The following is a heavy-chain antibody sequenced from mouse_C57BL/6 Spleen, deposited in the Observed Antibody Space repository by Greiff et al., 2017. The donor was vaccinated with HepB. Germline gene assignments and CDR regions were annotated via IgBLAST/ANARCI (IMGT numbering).Heavy chain of an antibody. CDR2: IDPETGGT. V-gene: IGHV1-15*01. J-gene: IGHJ3*01. CDR3: TRGEPLEGAWFAY. CDR1: GYTFTDYE. D-gene: IGHD6-1*01. Sequence: QVQLKQSGAELVRPGASVTLSCKASGYTFTDYEMHWVKQTPVHGLEWIGAIDPETGGTAYNQKFKGKAILTADKSSSTAYMELRSLTSEDSAVYYCTRGEPLEGAWFAYWGQGTLVTVSA.